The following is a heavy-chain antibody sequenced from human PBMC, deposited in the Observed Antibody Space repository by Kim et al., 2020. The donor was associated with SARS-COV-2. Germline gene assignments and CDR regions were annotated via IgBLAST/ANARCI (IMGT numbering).Heavy chain of an antibody. CDR1: GYTFTIYY. CDR2: INPSGGTT. V-gene: IGHV1-46*01. J-gene: IGHJ5*02. D-gene: IGHD6-13*01. Sequence: ASVKVSCKASGYTFTIYYIHWVRQAPGQGLEWVGTINPSGGTTKYAQNFQGRVTMTRDTSTSTVYMELSSLRSDDTALYYCARSGGYSNSYYGGLDPWGQGTLVTVSS. CDR3: ARSGGYSNSYYGGLDP.